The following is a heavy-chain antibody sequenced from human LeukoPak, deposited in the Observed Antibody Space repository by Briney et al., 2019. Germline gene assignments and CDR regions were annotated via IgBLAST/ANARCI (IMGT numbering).Heavy chain of an antibody. D-gene: IGHD3-10*01. CDR3: ARGYYGSGSHCCHMDV. V-gene: IGHV4-59*01. Sequence: SETLPLTCTVSGGSISSFFWNWIRQPPGEGLEWIGYISDTGITNHNPSVQSRVSMSVDTSKNQLSLRLTSVTAADTAVYYCARGYYGSGSHCCHMDVWGKGTTITVS. J-gene: IGHJ6*03. CDR1: GGSISSFF. CDR2: ISDTGIT.